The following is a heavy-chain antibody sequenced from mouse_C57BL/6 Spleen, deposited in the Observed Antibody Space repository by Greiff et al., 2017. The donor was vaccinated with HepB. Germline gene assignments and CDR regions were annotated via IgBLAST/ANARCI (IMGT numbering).Heavy chain of an antibody. D-gene: IGHD2-4*01. CDR3: TTWIISPDYAMDY. J-gene: IGHJ4*01. V-gene: IGHV14-4*01. Sequence: EVQLQQSGAELVRPGASVKLSCTASGFNIKDDYMHWVKQRPEQGLEWIGWIDPENGDTEYASKFQGKATITADTSSNTAYLQLSSLTSEDTAVYYCTTWIISPDYAMDYWGQGTSVTVSS. CDR1: GFNIKDDY. CDR2: IDPENGDT.